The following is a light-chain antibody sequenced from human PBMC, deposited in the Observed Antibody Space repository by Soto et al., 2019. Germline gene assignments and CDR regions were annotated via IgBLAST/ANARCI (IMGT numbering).Light chain of an antibody. CDR1: QSVSSY. CDR3: XXRSNWPLT. V-gene: IGKV3-11*01. Sequence: EIVLTQSPATLSLSPGERATLSCRASQSVSSYLACYQQKPGQAPRLLIYDASNRATGIPARFSGSGSGTXXXXXXXXLXPEXXXXYXCXXRSNWPLTFGGGTKVEIK. J-gene: IGKJ4*01. CDR2: DAS.